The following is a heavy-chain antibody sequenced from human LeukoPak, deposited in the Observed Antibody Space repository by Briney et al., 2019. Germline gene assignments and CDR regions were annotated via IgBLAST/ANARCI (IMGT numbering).Heavy chain of an antibody. CDR3: AKDFTSTCSGGSCFGYYYYYGMDV. CDR1: GFTFSSYG. D-gene: IGHD2-15*01. CDR2: ISYDGSNK. Sequence: GRSLRLSCAASGFTFSSYGMHWVRQAPGKGLEWVAVISYDGSNKYYADSVKGRFTISRDNSKNTLYLQMNSLRAEDTAVYYCAKDFTSTCSGGSCFGYYYYYGMDVWGQGTTVTVSS. V-gene: IGHV3-30*18. J-gene: IGHJ6*02.